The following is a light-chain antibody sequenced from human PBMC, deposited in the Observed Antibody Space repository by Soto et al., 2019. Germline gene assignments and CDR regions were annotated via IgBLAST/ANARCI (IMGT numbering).Light chain of an antibody. V-gene: IGKV1-27*01. CDR2: GAS. CDR3: QKYDRAPFT. J-gene: IGKJ3*01. Sequence: DIQMTQSPSSLSTYLGDRVTITCRACQGISNYLAWYQQKPGRLPKLLLFGASTFQSGVPARFSGSGSGTLFTLAINGLLPEDVATYYCQKYDRAPFTFGPGTKVDLK. CDR1: QGISNY.